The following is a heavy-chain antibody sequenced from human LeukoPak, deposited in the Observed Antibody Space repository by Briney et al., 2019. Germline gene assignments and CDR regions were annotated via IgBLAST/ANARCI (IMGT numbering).Heavy chain of an antibody. D-gene: IGHD6-13*01. V-gene: IGHV3-23*01. CDR3: AKAGSRSPRGWFDP. CDR2: ISGSGGVT. CDR1: GFTFSSYA. Sequence: GGSLRLSCAASGFTFSSYAMSWVRQAPGKGLEWVSAISGSGGVTYYADSVKGRFTISRDNSKNSLYLQMNSLTAEDTALYYCAKAGSRSPRGWFDPWGQGTLVTVAS. J-gene: IGHJ5*02.